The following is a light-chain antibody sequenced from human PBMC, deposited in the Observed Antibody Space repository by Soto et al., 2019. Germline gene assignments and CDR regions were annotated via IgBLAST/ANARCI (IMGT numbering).Light chain of an antibody. J-gene: IGKJ1*01. Sequence: EIVLTQSPGTLSLSPGEIATLSFSASQSVTSSYLAWWQQKPGQAPRLLIYGASTRATGIPARFSGSGSGTEFTLTISSLQSEDFAVYYCQQYNNWWTFGQGTKVDIK. V-gene: IGKV3-15*01. CDR1: QSVTSSY. CDR2: GAS. CDR3: QQYNNWWT.